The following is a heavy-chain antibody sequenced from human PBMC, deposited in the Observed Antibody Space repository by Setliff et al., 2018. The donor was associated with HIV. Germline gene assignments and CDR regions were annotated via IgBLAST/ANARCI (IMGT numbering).Heavy chain of an antibody. J-gene: IGHJ4*02. CDR2: IYYSGGT. CDR3: AREGGLDYYDSSGHYSY. Sequence: SETLSLTCTVSGVSITSYFWSWIRQPPGKGLEYIGYIYYSGGTSGTTNYNPSLKSRVTISVDTSKNQFSLKLSSVTAADAAVYYCAREGGLDYYDSSGHYSYWGQGTLVTVSS. D-gene: IGHD3-22*01. V-gene: IGHV4-4*08. CDR1: GVSITSYF.